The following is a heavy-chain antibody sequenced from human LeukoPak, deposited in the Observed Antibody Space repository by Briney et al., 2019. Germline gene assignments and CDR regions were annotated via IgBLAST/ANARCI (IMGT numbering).Heavy chain of an antibody. CDR3: ARIRLRGPYYYGMDV. CDR1: GGSISSGGYS. Sequence: PSETLSLTCAVSGGSISSGGYSWSWIRQPPGKGLEWIGYIYHSGSTYYSPSLKSRVTISVDRSKNQFSLKLSSVTAADTAVYYCARIRLRGPYYYGMDVWGKGTTVTVSS. CDR2: IYHSGST. D-gene: IGHD4-17*01. V-gene: IGHV4-30-2*01. J-gene: IGHJ6*04.